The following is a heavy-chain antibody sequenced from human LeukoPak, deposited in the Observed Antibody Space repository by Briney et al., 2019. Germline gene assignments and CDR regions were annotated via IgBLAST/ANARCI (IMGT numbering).Heavy chain of an antibody. Sequence: ASVKVSCKASGYTFTGYYMHWVRQAPGQGLEWMGIINPSGGSTSYAQKFQGRVTMTRDPSTSTVYMELSSLISEDTAVYYCARDGETTVVSPRYFDYWGQGTLVTVSS. D-gene: IGHD4-23*01. CDR1: GYTFTGYY. J-gene: IGHJ4*02. V-gene: IGHV1-46*01. CDR3: ARDGETTVVSPRYFDY. CDR2: INPSGGST.